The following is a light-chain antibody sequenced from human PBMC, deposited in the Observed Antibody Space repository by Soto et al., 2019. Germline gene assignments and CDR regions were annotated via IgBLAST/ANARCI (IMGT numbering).Light chain of an antibody. CDR3: QQLNSYRFLT. Sequence: DIQLTQSPSFLSASVGDRVTITCRASQGISSYLAWYQQKPGKAPKLLIYAASTLQSGVPSRFSGSGSGTEFTLTISSLQPEDFATYYCQQLNSYRFLTLGGGTKVEIK. CDR1: QGISSY. J-gene: IGKJ4*01. V-gene: IGKV1-9*01. CDR2: AAS.